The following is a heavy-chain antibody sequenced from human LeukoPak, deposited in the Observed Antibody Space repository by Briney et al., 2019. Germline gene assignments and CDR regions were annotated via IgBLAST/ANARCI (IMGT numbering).Heavy chain of an antibody. CDR3: ARGGSYLSAFDI. D-gene: IGHD1-26*01. V-gene: IGHV3-53*01. J-gene: IGHJ3*02. CDR2: IYSGDT. Sequence: GGSLRLSCAASGFTFSNYAMSWVRQAPGKGLEWVSFIYSGDTHYSDSVKGRFTISRDHSKNTLYLQMNSLRAEDTAVYYCARGGSYLSAFDIWGQGTMVTVSS. CDR1: GFTFSNYA.